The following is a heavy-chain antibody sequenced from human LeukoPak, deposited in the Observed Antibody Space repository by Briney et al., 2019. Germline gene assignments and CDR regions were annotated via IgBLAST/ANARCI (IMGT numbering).Heavy chain of an antibody. D-gene: IGHD6-13*01. CDR2: ISYDGSNK. J-gene: IGHJ6*04. CDR3: AKGLDSSSWNYYYYGMDV. Sequence: PGGSLRLSCAASGFTFSSYGMHWVRQAPGKGLEWVVVISYDGSNKYYADSVKGRFTISRDNSKNTLYLQMNSLRAEDTAVYYCAKGLDSSSWNYYYYGMDVWGKGTTVTVSS. CDR1: GFTFSSYG. V-gene: IGHV3-30*18.